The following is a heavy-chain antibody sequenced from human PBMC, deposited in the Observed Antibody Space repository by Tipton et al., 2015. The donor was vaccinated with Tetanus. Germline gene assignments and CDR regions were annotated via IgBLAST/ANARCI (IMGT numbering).Heavy chain of an antibody. D-gene: IGHD6-13*01. CDR3: TTDALIAEQLAMI. CDR2: IKSKTDGGTT. Sequence: GSLRLSCAASGFTFSNAWMSWVRQAPGKGLEWVGRIKSKTDGGTTDYAAPVKGRFTISRDDSKNTLYLQMNSLKTEDTAVYYCTTDALIAEQLAMIWGQGTMVTVSS. J-gene: IGHJ3*02. CDR1: GFTFSNAW. V-gene: IGHV3-15*01.